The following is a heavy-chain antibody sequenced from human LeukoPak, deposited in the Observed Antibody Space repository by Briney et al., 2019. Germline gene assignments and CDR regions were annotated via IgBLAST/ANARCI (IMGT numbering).Heavy chain of an antibody. CDR1: GFTFGDYA. Sequence: PGGSLRLSCTASGFTFGDYAMNWVRQAPGKGLEWVGFIRSKAYGGTTEYAASVKGRFTISRDDSKSIAYLQMNSLKTEDTAVYYCTRDGYDSSGSLFYYWGQGTLVTVSS. D-gene: IGHD3-22*01. CDR3: TRDGYDSSGSLFYY. V-gene: IGHV3-49*04. J-gene: IGHJ4*02. CDR2: IRSKAYGGTT.